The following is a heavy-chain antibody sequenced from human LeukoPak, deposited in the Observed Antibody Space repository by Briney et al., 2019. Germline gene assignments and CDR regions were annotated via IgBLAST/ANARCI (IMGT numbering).Heavy chain of an antibody. D-gene: IGHD6-13*01. J-gene: IGHJ6*03. Sequence: PGGSLRLSCAASGFTVSSNYMSWVRQAPGKGLEWVSVIYSGGSTYYADSVKGRFTISRDNSKNTLYLQMNSLRAEDTAVYYCAREHSSSWSPSYYYYYYMDVWGKGTTVTVSS. CDR1: GFTVSSNY. CDR2: IYSGGST. CDR3: AREHSSSWSPSYYYYYYMDV. V-gene: IGHV3-53*05.